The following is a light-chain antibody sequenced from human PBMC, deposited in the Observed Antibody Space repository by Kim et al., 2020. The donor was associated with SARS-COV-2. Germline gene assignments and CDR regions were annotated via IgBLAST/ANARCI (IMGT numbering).Light chain of an antibody. J-gene: IGLJ2*01. Sequence: SSELTQDPAVSVALGQTVRITCQGDSLRSYYASWYQQKPGQAPVLVIYGKNNRRSGIPDRFSGSSSGNTASLTITGSQAEDEADYYCNSRDSSGNHVVF. CDR2: GKN. V-gene: IGLV3-19*01. CDR1: SLRSYY. CDR3: NSRDSSGNHVV.